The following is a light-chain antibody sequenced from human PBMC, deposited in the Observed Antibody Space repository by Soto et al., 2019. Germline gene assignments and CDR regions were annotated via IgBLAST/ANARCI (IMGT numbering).Light chain of an antibody. CDR1: SSNIGGNP. J-gene: IGLJ2*01. CDR3: AAWDDSVNGVI. V-gene: IGLV1-44*01. CDR2: SSY. Sequence: QPVLTQPPSASGVPGQRVTISCSGSSSNIGGNPVTWYQHLPGTAPKLLIYSSYQRPSGDPDRVSGSKSGTSASLAIIGLQSEDEADYYCAAWDDSVNGVIFGGGTKLTVL.